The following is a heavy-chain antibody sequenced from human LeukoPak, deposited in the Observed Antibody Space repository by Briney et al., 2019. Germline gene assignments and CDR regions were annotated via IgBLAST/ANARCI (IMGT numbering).Heavy chain of an antibody. CDR3: ARAGEYYYGSGSYQAGPFDY. V-gene: IGHV4-30-2*01. CDR1: GGSISSGSYY. Sequence: PSQTLSLTCTVSGGSISSGSYYWSWIRQPPGKGLEWIGYIYHSGSTYYNPSLKSRVTISVDRSKNQSSLKLSSVTAADTAVYYCARAGEYYYGSGSYQAGPFDYWGQGTLVTVSP. D-gene: IGHD3-10*01. J-gene: IGHJ4*02. CDR2: IYHSGST.